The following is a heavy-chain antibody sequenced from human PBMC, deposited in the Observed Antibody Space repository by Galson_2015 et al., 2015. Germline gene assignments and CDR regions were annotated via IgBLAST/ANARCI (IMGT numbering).Heavy chain of an antibody. Sequence: SVKVSCKASGGTFNSYAISWVRQAPGQGLEWMGGIIPIFGTANYAQKFQGRVTITADESTSTAYMELSSRRSEDTAVYDCAVMAGPRALGYFDYWVQGTLVTVSS. D-gene: IGHD3-16*01. J-gene: IGHJ4*02. CDR3: AVMAGPRALGYFDY. CDR2: IIPIFGTA. CDR1: GGTFNSYA. V-gene: IGHV1-69*13.